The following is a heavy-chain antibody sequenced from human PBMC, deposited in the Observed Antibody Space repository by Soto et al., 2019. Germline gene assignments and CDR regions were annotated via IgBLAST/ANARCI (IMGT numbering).Heavy chain of an antibody. CDR2: ISAYNGDT. Sequence: GASVKVSCKVSGYTFTTSGISWVRQAPGQGLEWMGWISAYNGDTNYAQSVQGRVTMTTDTSTSTAYMELRSLRSDDTAVYYCARDLIAVRPGWFDPWGQGTLVTVSS. V-gene: IGHV1-18*01. J-gene: IGHJ5*02. CDR3: ARDLIAVRPGWFDP. CDR1: GYTFTTSG. D-gene: IGHD6-6*01.